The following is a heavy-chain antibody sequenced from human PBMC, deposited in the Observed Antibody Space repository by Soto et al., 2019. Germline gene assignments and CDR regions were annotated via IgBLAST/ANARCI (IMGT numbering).Heavy chain of an antibody. V-gene: IGHV3-33*01. D-gene: IGHD2-15*01. CDR3: ARGGGGGKGMDV. CDR2: IWYDGSNK. Sequence: GGSLRLSCAASGFTFSSYGMHWVRQAPGKGLEWVAVIWYDGSNKYYADSVKGRFTISRDNSKNTLYLQMNSLRAEDTAVYYCARGGGGGKGMDVWGQGTTVTVSS. J-gene: IGHJ6*02. CDR1: GFTFSSYG.